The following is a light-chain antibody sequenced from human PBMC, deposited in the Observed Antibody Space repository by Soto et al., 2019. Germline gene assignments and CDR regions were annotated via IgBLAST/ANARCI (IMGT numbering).Light chain of an antibody. CDR1: SSNIGSNY. CDR2: RNN. Sequence: QSVLTQPPSASGTPGQRVTISCSGSSSNIGSNYVYWYQQLPGTAPQLLIYRNNQRPSGVPDRFSGSKSGTSASLAISGLRSEDEADYYCAAWDDSLSGLGVFGGGTKVTVL. CDR3: AAWDDSLSGLGV. V-gene: IGLV1-47*01. J-gene: IGLJ3*02.